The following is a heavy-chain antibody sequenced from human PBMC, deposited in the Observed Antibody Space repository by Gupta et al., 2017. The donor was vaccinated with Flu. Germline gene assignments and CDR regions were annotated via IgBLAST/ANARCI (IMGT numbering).Heavy chain of an antibody. V-gene: IGHV3-74*03. Sequence: EVQLVESGGGLIQPGGSLRLSCAASGIILSGYWMHWVRQAPGKGLEWLSRINSEGVAITYADSVKGRFTISRDNANNTLYLEMTSLRGDDSADYFGARGADWNGFYLGYGMDVWGQGTTVTVSS. D-gene: IGHD3-3*01. J-gene: IGHJ6*02. CDR2: INSEGVAI. CDR1: GIILSGYW. CDR3: ARGADWNGFYLGYGMDV.